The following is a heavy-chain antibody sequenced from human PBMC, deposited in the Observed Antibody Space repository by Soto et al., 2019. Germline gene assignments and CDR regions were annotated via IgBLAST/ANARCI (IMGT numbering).Heavy chain of an antibody. CDR2: ISYDGSNT. Sequence: QVQLVESGGGVVQPGRSLRLSCAASGFTFSSYGMHWVRQTPGKGLEWVAFISYDGSNTYYADSVKGRFTISRDNSKNTLYPQMNSLRAEDTAVSYCAGGPYYFDYWGQGTPVTVSS. CDR3: AGGPYYFDY. CDR1: GFTFSSYG. J-gene: IGHJ4*02. V-gene: IGHV3-30*03.